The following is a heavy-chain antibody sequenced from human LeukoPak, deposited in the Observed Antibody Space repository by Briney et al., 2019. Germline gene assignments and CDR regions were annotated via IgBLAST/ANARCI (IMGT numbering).Heavy chain of an antibody. CDR1: GGSISPYY. CDR3: ARPEYLHWETHDAAFDI. J-gene: IGHJ3*02. Sequence: PSETLSLTCTVSGGSISPYYWSWIRQPPGKGLEWLGYIYYSGNTDYNPSLKSRVAISVDTSKNQFSLKLSSVTAADTAVYYCARPEYLHWETHDAAFDIWGQGTMVTVSS. V-gene: IGHV4-59*01. D-gene: IGHD6-6*01. CDR2: IYYSGNT.